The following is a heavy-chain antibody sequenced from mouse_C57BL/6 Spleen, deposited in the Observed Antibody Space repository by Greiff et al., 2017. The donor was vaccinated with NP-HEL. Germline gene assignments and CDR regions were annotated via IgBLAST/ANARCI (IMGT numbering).Heavy chain of an antibody. Sequence: QVQLQQPGAELVKPGASVKLSCKASGYTFTSYWMQWVKQRPGQGLEWIGEIDPSDSYTNYNQKFKGKATLTVDTSSSTAYMQLSSLTSEDSAVYYCARSPMVTTGYFDDWGQGTTLTVSS. CDR1: GYTFTSYW. D-gene: IGHD2-2*01. V-gene: IGHV1-50*01. CDR2: IDPSDSYT. J-gene: IGHJ2*01. CDR3: ARSPMVTTGYFDD.